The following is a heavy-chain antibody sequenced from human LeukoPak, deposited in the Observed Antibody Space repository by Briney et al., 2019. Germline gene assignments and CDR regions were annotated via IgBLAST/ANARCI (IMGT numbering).Heavy chain of an antibody. V-gene: IGHV3-23*01. Sequence: GGSLRLSCAASGFTFSSYWMTWVRQAPGKGLEWVSAISGSGGSTYYADSVKGRFTISRDNSKNTLCLQTNSLRAEDTAVYYCAKLGFGELSSPHDAFDIWGQGTMVTVSS. J-gene: IGHJ3*02. CDR3: AKLGFGELSSPHDAFDI. CDR2: ISGSGGST. D-gene: IGHD3-10*01. CDR1: GFTFSSYW.